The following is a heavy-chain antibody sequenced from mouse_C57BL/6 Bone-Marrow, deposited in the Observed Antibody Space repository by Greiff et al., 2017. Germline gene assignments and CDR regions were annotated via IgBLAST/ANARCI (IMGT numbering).Heavy chain of an antibody. J-gene: IGHJ2*01. Sequence: VQLQQSGAELARPGASVKLSCKASGYTFTSYGISWVKQRTGQGLEWIGEIYPRSGNTYYNEKFKGKATLTADKSSSTAYMELRSLTSEDSAVYFCARRGSTMVTYYFDYWGQGTTLTVSS. CDR1: GYTFTSYG. V-gene: IGHV1-81*01. CDR2: IYPRSGNT. D-gene: IGHD2-2*01. CDR3: ARRGSTMVTYYFDY.